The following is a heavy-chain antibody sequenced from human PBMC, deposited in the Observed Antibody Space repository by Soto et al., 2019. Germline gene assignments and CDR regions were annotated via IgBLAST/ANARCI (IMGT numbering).Heavy chain of an antibody. CDR1: DGSISSGDYY. CDR2: IYYSGST. V-gene: IGHV4-31*03. J-gene: IGHJ4*02. CDR3: ARVRGYFDY. Sequence: SETLSLTCPVSDGSISSGDYYWSWIRQHPAKGLEWIGNIYYSGSTYYNPSLKSRVTISVDTSQNQFSLKLNSVTAADTAVYYCARVRGYFDYWGQGTLVTVS.